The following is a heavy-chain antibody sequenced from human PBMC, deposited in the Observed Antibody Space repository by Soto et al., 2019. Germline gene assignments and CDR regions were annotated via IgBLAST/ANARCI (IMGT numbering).Heavy chain of an antibody. Sequence: QVQLVESGGGLVKPGGSLRLSCAASGFTFSDYYMSWIRQAPGKGLEWVSYISSSGSTIYYADSVKGRFTISRDNAKNSLYLQMNSLRAEDTAVYYCERSHDYYDSSGYYVYYYYYYGMDVWGQGTTVTVSS. V-gene: IGHV3-11*01. CDR1: GFTFSDYY. D-gene: IGHD3-22*01. J-gene: IGHJ6*02. CDR2: ISSSGSTI. CDR3: ERSHDYYDSSGYYVYYYYYYGMDV.